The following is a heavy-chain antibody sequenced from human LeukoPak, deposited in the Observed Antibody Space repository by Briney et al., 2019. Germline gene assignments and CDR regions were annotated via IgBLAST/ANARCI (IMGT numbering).Heavy chain of an antibody. J-gene: IGHJ3*02. CDR3: ARYGSGSYYSTDAFDI. Sequence: SQTLSLTCTVSGGSISSGGYYWSWIRQHPGKGLEWIGYIYYSGSTYYNPSLKSRVTISVDMSKNQFSLKLSSVTAADTAVYYCARYGSGSYYSTDAFDIWGQGTMVTVSS. V-gene: IGHV4-31*03. CDR2: IYYSGST. CDR1: GGSISSGGYY. D-gene: IGHD3-10*01.